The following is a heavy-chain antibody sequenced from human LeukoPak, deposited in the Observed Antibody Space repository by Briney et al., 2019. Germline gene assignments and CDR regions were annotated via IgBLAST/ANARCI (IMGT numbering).Heavy chain of an antibody. CDR3: ARVDCGGDCNWFDP. V-gene: IGHV1-69*13. Sequence: ASVKVSCKASGGTFSSYAISWVRQVPGQGLEWMGGIIPIFGTANYAQKFQGRVTITADESTSTAYMELSSLRSEDTAVYYCARVDCGGDCNWFDPWGQGTLVTVSS. J-gene: IGHJ5*02. D-gene: IGHD2-21*02. CDR2: IIPIFGTA. CDR1: GGTFSSYA.